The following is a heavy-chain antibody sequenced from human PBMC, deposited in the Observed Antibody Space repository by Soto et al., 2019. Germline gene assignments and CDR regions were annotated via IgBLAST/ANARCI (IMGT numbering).Heavy chain of an antibody. CDR3: ARVRVVGGSYEGLGWFDP. CDR2: ISAYNGNT. Sequence: QVQPVQSGAEVKKPGASVKVSCKASGYTFTSYGISWVRQAPGQGLEWMGWISAYNGNTNYAQKLQGRVTMTTDTSTRTAYMELRSLRSDDTAVYYCARVRVVGGSYEGLGWFDPWGQGTLVTVSS. V-gene: IGHV1-18*01. D-gene: IGHD1-26*01. CDR1: GYTFTSYG. J-gene: IGHJ5*02.